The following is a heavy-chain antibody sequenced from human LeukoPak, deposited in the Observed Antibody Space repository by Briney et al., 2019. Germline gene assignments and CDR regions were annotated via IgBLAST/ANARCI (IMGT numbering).Heavy chain of an antibody. CDR2: ISGSAGST. Sequence: PGGSLRLSCAASGLTFNAYAFTWVRQAPGKGLEWVSSISGSAGSTYYADSVKGRFTISRDNSKNTLYLQMNSLRAEDTAVYYCAREGKIAAATYGMDVWGQGTTVTVSS. CDR1: GLTFNAYA. D-gene: IGHD6-13*01. CDR3: AREGKIAAATYGMDV. J-gene: IGHJ6*02. V-gene: IGHV3-23*01.